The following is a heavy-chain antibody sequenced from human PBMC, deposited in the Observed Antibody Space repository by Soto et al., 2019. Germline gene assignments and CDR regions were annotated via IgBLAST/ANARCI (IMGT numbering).Heavy chain of an antibody. CDR2: IIPIFGTA. CDR3: ARSNWADFWSGYPTDYYYYGMEV. V-gene: IGHV1-69*13. CDR1: GGTFSSYA. D-gene: IGHD3-3*01. J-gene: IGHJ6*01. Sequence: SSVKVSCKASGGTFSSYAISWVRQAPGQGLEWMGGIIPIFGTANYAQKFQGRVTITADESTSTAYMELSSLRSEDTAVYYCARSNWADFWSGYPTDYYYYGMEVWG.